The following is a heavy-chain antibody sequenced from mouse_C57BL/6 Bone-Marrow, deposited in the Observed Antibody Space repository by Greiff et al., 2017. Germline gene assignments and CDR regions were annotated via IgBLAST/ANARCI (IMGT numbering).Heavy chain of an antibody. CDR1: YTFSRRVH. CDR3: SEDSAVYYCAYLYYGSSGGFAY. CDR2: GQGLEWIG. J-gene: IGHJ3*01. D-gene: IGHD1-1*01. V-gene: IGHV1-87*01. Sequence: VKVVESGPELARPWASVKISCPAFYTFSRRVHFAIRDTNYWMQWVKQRPGQGLEWIGAIYPGNGDTSYNQKFKGKATLTADKASSTAYMQLSSLTSEDSAVYYCAYLYYGSSGGFAYWGQGTLVTVSA.